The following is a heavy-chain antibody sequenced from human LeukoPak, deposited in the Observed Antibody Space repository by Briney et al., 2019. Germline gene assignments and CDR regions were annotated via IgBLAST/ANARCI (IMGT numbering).Heavy chain of an antibody. V-gene: IGHV3-23*01. D-gene: IGHD4-17*01. CDR3: AKGREPYGDSRFDY. CDR2: ISGSGSSA. Sequence: PGASLRLSRAASGFTFTNYAMSWVRQAPGKRLEWVSTISGSGSSAYYADSVKGRFTISRDNSENTLYLQMNSLRVEDTAVYYCAKGREPYGDSRFDYWGQGTLVTVSS. CDR1: GFTFTNYA. J-gene: IGHJ4*02.